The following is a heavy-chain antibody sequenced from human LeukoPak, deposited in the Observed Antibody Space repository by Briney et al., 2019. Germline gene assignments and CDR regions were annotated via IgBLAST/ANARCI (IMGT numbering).Heavy chain of an antibody. CDR3: ARLQVHCGGDCYTRWFDP. Sequence: SETLTLTCTVSGXSVSSYYWSWIRQPPGKGLEWIAYIYYSGSTKYNPSLKSRVTISLDRSKNQFSLKLRSVTAADTAVYYCARLQVHCGGDCYTRWFDPWGQGTLVTVSS. V-gene: IGHV4-59*08. D-gene: IGHD2-21*02. J-gene: IGHJ5*02. CDR1: GXSVSSYY. CDR2: IYYSGST.